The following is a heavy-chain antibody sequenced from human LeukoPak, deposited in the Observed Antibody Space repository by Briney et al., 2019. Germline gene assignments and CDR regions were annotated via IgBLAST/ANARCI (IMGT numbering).Heavy chain of an antibody. CDR3: ARPRYSGSYGGVDY. J-gene: IGHJ4*02. Sequence: GGSLRLSCAASGFTFDAYGMTWVRQAPGKGLEWVSNINWNGGSTGYADSVKGRFTISRDNAKNSLYLQMNSLRAEDTALYHCARPRYSGSYGGVDYWGQGTLITVSS. CDR1: GFTFDAYG. V-gene: IGHV3-20*01. CDR2: INWNGGST. D-gene: IGHD1-26*01.